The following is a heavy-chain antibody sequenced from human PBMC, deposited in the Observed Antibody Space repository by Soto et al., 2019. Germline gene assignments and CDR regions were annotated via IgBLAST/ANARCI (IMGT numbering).Heavy chain of an antibody. CDR3: ARDSSSWYGD. D-gene: IGHD6-13*01. Sequence: EVQLVESGGGLVQPGGSLRLSCAASGFTFSSYSMAWVRQAPGKGLEWVSYITNGGSTIYYADSVKGRFTISRDNAKNSLSLQMNSLSAEDTAVYYCARDSSSWYGDWGQGTLVTVSS. CDR1: GFTFSSYS. J-gene: IGHJ4*02. V-gene: IGHV3-48*01. CDR2: ITNGGSTI.